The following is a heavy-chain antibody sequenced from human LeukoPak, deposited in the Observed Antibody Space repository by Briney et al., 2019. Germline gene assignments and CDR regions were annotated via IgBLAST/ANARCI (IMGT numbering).Heavy chain of an antibody. CDR1: GYMFTGYY. D-gene: IGHD6-13*01. J-gene: IGHJ4*02. V-gene: IGHV1-2*02. CDR3: ARVSSTIWGIDY. Sequence: GASVKVSCKASGYMFTGYYMHWVRQAPGQGLEWMGWINPNSGGTNYAQKFQGRVTMTGDTSISTAYMDLSRLTSDDTAVYYCARVSSTIWGIDYWGQGTLVTVSS. CDR2: INPNSGGT.